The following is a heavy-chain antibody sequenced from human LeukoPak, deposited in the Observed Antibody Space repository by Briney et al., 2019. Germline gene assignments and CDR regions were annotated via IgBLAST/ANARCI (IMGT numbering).Heavy chain of an antibody. D-gene: IGHD4-17*01. CDR3: ARDARYGGNLFDS. Sequence: GGSLRLSCAASGFTFSSYWMHWVRQAPGKGLEWVANIKEDGSEKYYVDSVKGRFTISRDNAKNSLYLQMNSLRAEDTAVFFCARDARYGGNLFDSWGQGTLVTVTS. CDR1: GFTFSSYW. J-gene: IGHJ4*02. V-gene: IGHV3-7*01. CDR2: IKEDGSEK.